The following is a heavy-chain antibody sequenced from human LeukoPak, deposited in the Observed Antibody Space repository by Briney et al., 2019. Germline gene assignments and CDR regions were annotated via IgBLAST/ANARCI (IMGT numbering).Heavy chain of an antibody. CDR2: ISGSGGSR. D-gene: IGHD5-18*01. Sequence: GGSLRLSCAASGFTFSGYAMTWVRQAPGKGLEWVSGISGSGGSRYYTDSVKDRFTISRGNSKNTLYLQMNSLRAEDTAVYYCARDLDSYGSYWGQGTLVTVSS. CDR3: ARDLDSYGSY. CDR1: GFTFSGYA. J-gene: IGHJ4*02. V-gene: IGHV3-23*01.